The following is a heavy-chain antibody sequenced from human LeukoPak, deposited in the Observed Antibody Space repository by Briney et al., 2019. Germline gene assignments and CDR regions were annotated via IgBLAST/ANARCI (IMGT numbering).Heavy chain of an antibody. D-gene: IGHD3-10*01. CDR3: AKDSPTPIWFGDPRSHNWFDP. CDR2: ISGSGGST. CDR1: GFTFSSYA. V-gene: IGHV3-23*01. J-gene: IGHJ5*02. Sequence: GSLRLSCAASGFTFSSYAMSWVRQAPGKGLEWVSAISGSGGSTYYADSVKGRFTISRDNSKNTLYLQMNSLRAEDTAVYYCAKDSPTPIWFGDPRSHNWFDPWGQGTLVTVSS.